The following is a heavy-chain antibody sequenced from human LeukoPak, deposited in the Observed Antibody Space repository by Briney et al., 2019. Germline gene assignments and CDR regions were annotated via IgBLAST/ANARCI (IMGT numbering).Heavy chain of an antibody. CDR1: GGSISSYY. Sequence: SETLSLTCTVSGGSISSYYWSWIRQPPGKGLEWIGYIYTSGSTNYNPSLKSRVTISVDTSKNQFSLKLSSVTAADTAVYYCARTKWLSDAFDIWGQGTIVTVSS. V-gene: IGHV4-4*09. J-gene: IGHJ3*02. CDR2: IYTSGST. D-gene: IGHD3-22*01. CDR3: ARTKWLSDAFDI.